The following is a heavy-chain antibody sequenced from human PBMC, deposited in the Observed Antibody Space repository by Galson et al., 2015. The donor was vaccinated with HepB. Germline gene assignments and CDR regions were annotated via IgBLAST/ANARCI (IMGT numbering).Heavy chain of an antibody. CDR2: ISYDGSNK. J-gene: IGHJ3*02. CDR3: AKVFRTTVTLDAFDI. D-gene: IGHD4-17*01. V-gene: IGHV3-30*18. Sequence: SLRLSCAASGFTFSSYGMQWVRQAPGKGLEWVAVISYDGSNKYYADSVKGRFTISRDNSKNTLYLQMNSLRAEDTAVYYCAKVFRTTVTLDAFDIWGQGTMVTVSS. CDR1: GFTFSSYG.